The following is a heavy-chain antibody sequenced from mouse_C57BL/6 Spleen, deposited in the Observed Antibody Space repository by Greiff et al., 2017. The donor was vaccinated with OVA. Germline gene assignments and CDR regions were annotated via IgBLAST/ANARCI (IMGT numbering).Heavy chain of an antibody. D-gene: IGHD2-1*01. V-gene: IGHV1-52*01. CDR1: GYTFTSYW. Sequence: VQLQQPGAELVRPGSSVKLSCKASGYTFTSYWMHWVKQRPIQGLEWIGNIDPSDSETHYNQKFKDKATLPVDKSSSTAYLQLSSLTSEDSAVYYSANEVTPPLAYWGQGTLVTVSA. J-gene: IGHJ3*01. CDR2: IDPSDSET. CDR3: ANEVTPPLAY.